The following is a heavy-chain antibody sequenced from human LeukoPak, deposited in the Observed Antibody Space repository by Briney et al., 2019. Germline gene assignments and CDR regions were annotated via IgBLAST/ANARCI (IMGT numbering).Heavy chain of an antibody. CDR2: INGDGSYT. V-gene: IGHV3-74*03. CDR3: GRDKSEYDSSGGGDY. CDR1: GFTFSSYW. Sequence: GGSLRLSCAASGFTFSSYWMNWVRQAPGKGLVWVSRINGDGSYTKYADSVKGRFTISRDNAKNTLFLQMNSLSAEDTAVYFCGRDKSEYDSSGGGDYWGQGTLVTVSS. J-gene: IGHJ4*02. D-gene: IGHD3-22*01.